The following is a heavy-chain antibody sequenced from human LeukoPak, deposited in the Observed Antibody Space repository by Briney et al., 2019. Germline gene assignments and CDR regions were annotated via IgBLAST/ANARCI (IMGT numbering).Heavy chain of an antibody. V-gene: IGHV4-34*01. CDR1: GGSFSGYY. J-gene: IGHJ4*02. CDR2: INHSGST. D-gene: IGHD6-19*01. CDR3: ARGTIAVAGLRYFDY. Sequence: PSETLSLTCAVYGGSFSGYYWSWIRQPPGNGLEWIGEINHSGSTNYNPSLKSRVTISVDTSKNQFSLKLSSVTAADTAVYYCARGTIAVAGLRYFDYWGQGTLVTVSS.